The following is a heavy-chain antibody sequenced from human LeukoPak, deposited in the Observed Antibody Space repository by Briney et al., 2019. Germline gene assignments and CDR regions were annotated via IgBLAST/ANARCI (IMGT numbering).Heavy chain of an antibody. CDR1: GLTLSNYA. CDR3: VKDRLYYYGM. CDR2: ISGDGVST. Sequence: GGSLRLSCAASGLTLSNYAMSWVRQAPGKGLEWLSGISGDGVSTYYADSVKGRFTIYRDISKNTLYLRMDSLRAEDTAVYYCVKDRLYYYGMWGKGTTVTVSS. D-gene: IGHD3-10*01. V-gene: IGHV3-23*01. J-gene: IGHJ6*04.